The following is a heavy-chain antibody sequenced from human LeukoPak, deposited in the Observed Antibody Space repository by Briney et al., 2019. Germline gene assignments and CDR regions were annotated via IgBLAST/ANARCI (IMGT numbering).Heavy chain of an antibody. V-gene: IGHV4-34*01. J-gene: IGHJ4*02. CDR2: INHSGST. CDR1: GGSFSGFY. D-gene: IGHD6-19*01. Sequence: SETLSLTCSVYGGSFSGFYWNWIRQPPGKGLEWIGEINHSGSTHYSPSLKSRLSISVDPSKNQFSLKLSSVTAADTAVYYCAGAAVAGPFDYWGQGTLVTVSS. CDR3: AGAAVAGPFDY.